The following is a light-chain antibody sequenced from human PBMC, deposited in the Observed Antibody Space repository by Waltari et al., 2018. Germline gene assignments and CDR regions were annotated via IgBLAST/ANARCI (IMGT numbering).Light chain of an antibody. CDR2: GAS. CDR3: QQRINWVWT. Sequence: EIVLTQSPGTLSLSPGERATLSCRASQSVSSSYLAWYQQKPGQAPRLLIYGASSRATGIPDRFSGSGSGTDFTLTISRLEPEDFAVYYCQQRINWVWTFGQGTKVEIK. V-gene: IGKV3D-20*02. J-gene: IGKJ1*01. CDR1: QSVSSSY.